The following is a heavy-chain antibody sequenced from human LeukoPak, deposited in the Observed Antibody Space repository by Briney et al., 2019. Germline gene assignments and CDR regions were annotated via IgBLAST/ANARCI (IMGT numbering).Heavy chain of an antibody. CDR3: ARDLGRSGRFNYGMDV. Sequence: GGSLRLSCAASGFTVSSNYMSWVRQAPGKGLEWVSVIYSGGSTYYADSVKGRFTISRDNSKNTLYLQMNSLRAEDTAVYYCARDLGRSGRFNYGMDVWGQGTTVTVSS. CDR2: IYSGGST. V-gene: IGHV3-53*01. J-gene: IGHJ6*02. D-gene: IGHD3-16*02. CDR1: GFTVSSNY.